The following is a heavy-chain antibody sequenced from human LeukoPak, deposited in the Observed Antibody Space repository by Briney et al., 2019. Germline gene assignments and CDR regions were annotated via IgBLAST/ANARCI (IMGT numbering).Heavy chain of an antibody. D-gene: IGHD3-9*01. CDR2: IYYSGST. CDR1: GGSISSSSYY. CDR3: ARSTGYVESFDY. J-gene: IGHJ4*02. Sequence: SETLSLTCTVSGGSISSSSYYWGWIRQPPGKGLEWIGSIYYSGSTYYNPSLKSRVTISVDTSKSQFSLKLSSVTAADTAVYYCARSTGYVESFDYWGQGTLVTVSS. V-gene: IGHV4-39*01.